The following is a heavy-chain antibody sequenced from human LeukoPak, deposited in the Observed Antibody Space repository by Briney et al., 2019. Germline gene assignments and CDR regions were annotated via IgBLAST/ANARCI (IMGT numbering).Heavy chain of an antibody. CDR3: ARDYAESYYYYYGMDV. V-gene: IGHV3-48*02. J-gene: IGHJ6*02. Sequence: GGSLRLSCAASGFTFSSYSMNWVRQAPGKGLEWVSYISSSSSTIYYADSVKGRFTISRDNAKNSLYLQMNSLRDEDTAVYYCARDYAESYYYYYGMDVWGQGTTVTVSS. CDR2: ISSSSSTI. CDR1: GFTFSSYS. D-gene: IGHD3-16*01.